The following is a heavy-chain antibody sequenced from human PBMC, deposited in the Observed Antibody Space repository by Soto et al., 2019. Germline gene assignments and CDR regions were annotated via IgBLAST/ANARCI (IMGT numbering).Heavy chain of an antibody. Sequence: QVQLQESGPGLVKPSETLSLTCTVSGGSISSYYWSWIRQPAGKALEWIGRIYASGTTYYNPSLKSRVTMSVDTSKNQFSLKLSSVTAADTAVYYCARAPTYSSSWLDYWGQGTLVTVSS. V-gene: IGHV4-4*07. CDR3: ARAPTYSSSWLDY. J-gene: IGHJ4*02. D-gene: IGHD6-13*01. CDR1: GGSISSYY. CDR2: IYASGTT.